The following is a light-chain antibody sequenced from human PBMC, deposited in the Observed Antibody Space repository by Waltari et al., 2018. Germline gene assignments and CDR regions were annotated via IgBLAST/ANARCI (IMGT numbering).Light chain of an antibody. V-gene: IGKV3-15*01. CDR3: QQYHNWPPGT. Sequence: LSVSPGEGATLSCRASQSVGSTVAWYQQKPGQAPRLLMYGASTRAAGIPARFSGSGSGTEFTLTISSLQSEDFAIYFCQQYHNWPPGTFGQGTTVEIK. J-gene: IGKJ1*01. CDR2: GAS. CDR1: QSVGST.